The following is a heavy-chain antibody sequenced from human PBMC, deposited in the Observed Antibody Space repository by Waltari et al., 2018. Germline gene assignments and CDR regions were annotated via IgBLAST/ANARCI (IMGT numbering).Heavy chain of an antibody. CDR2: IYYSGST. D-gene: IGHD3-10*01. V-gene: IGHV4-59*01. Sequence: QVQLQESGPGLVKPSETLSLTCTVSGGSISSYYWSWIRQPPGNGLEWIGYIYYSGSTNYNPSLKSRVTISVDTSKNQFSLKLSSVTAADTAVYYCARDGYYGSGTEDYYYYGMDVWGQGTTVTVSS. CDR1: GGSISSYY. J-gene: IGHJ6*02. CDR3: ARDGYYGSGTEDYYYYGMDV.